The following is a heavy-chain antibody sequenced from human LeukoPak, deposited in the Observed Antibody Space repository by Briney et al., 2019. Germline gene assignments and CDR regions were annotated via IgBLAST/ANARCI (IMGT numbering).Heavy chain of an antibody. V-gene: IGHV3-73*01. CDR3: TRSAYYSFDY. J-gene: IGHJ4*02. Sequence: PGGSLRLSCAASGFTFSGSSMHWVRQASGKGLEWVGLIRNKANSYATAYAASVQGRFTISRDDSKDTAYLHMNSLKTGDTAVYYCTRSAYYSFDYWGQGTLVTVSS. CDR2: IRNKANSYAT. D-gene: IGHD3-3*01. CDR1: GFTFSGSS.